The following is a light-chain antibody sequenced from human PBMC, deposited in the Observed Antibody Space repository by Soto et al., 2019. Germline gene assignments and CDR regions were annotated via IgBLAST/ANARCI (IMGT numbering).Light chain of an antibody. CDR2: GAS. CDR3: QQCYSTTPIT. Sequence: EIQMTQSPSSLSAAIGDRVTITCRASQSINNYLTCYQHKPGAAPKLLIYGASNWESGVPARFSGSGSGTEFTLSISSLQPEDFATYYCQQCYSTTPITFGQGTRLEI. J-gene: IGKJ5*01. V-gene: IGKV1-39*01. CDR1: QSINNY.